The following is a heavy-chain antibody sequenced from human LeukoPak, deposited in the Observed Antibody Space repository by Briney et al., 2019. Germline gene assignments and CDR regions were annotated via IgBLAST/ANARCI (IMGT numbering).Heavy chain of an antibody. CDR1: GFTFSSYA. Sequence: PGGSLRLSCAASGFTFSSYAMSWVRQAPGKGLEWVSAISGSGGSTYYADSVKGRFTISRDNSKNTLYLQMNSLRAEDTAIYYCAKDTTDDGDYYFDYWGQGTLVTVSS. CDR2: ISGSGGST. D-gene: IGHD4-17*01. V-gene: IGHV3-23*01. CDR3: AKDTTDDGDYYFDY. J-gene: IGHJ4*02.